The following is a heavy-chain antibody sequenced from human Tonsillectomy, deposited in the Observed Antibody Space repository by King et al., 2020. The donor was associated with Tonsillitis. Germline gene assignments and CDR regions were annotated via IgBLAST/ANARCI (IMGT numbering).Heavy chain of an antibody. J-gene: IGHJ4*02. CDR3: VKDQVVPSATGLTGFDS. V-gene: IGHV3-64D*06. Sequence: QLVQSGGGLVQPGGSLRLSCSASGFTFSSYALHWVRQAPGKGLEYVSAISNSGGATYYIDSVKGRFIISRDNSKNTLYLQMSSLKTEDTAVYYCVKDQVVPSATGLTGFDSWGQGTLVTVSS. CDR1: GFTFSSYA. CDR2: ISNSGGAT. D-gene: IGHD2-2*01.